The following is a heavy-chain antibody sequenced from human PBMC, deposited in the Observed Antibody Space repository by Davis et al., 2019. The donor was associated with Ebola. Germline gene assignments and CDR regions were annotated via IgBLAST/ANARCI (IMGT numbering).Heavy chain of an antibody. V-gene: IGHV4-31*03. D-gene: IGHD2-2*02. J-gene: IGHJ4*02. Sequence: SETLSLTCTVSGASITGGGNYWNWIRQHPGKGLEWIGYIFYTGTTYYAPSLKSRVTISLDTSKNQFSLNLSSVTAADTAVYYCARREYLKYYFDYWGQGALVTVSS. CDR3: ARREYLKYYFDY. CDR2: IFYTGTT. CDR1: GASITGGGNY.